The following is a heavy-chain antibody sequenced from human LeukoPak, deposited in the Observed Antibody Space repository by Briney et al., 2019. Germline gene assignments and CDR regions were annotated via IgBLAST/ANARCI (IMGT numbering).Heavy chain of an antibody. Sequence: SETLSLTCTVSGGSISSSSYYWGWIRQPPGKGLEWIGSIYYTGSTYYNPSLKSRVTISVDTSKSQFSLRLSSVTAADTAVYYCARLSDGSSSPFDYWGQGTLVTVSS. CDR2: IYYTGST. CDR3: ARLSDGSSSPFDY. V-gene: IGHV4-39*01. J-gene: IGHJ4*02. CDR1: GGSISSSSYY. D-gene: IGHD1-26*01.